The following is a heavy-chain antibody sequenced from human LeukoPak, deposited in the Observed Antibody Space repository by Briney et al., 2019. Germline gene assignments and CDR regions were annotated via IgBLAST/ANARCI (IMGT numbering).Heavy chain of an antibody. CDR3: ARGRESWFDP. J-gene: IGHJ5*02. CDR2: MKPNSGNT. Sequence: ASPKVSSKDSRYTLTSYAVSSGPHTSGQRLEWMGWMKPNSGNTGYAQKLQSTVTMTRNTALSTAYMELSSLRSEDTAVYYCARGRESWFDPWGEGTLVTVSS. D-gene: IGHD3-10*01. V-gene: IGHV1-8*01. CDR1: RYTLTSYA.